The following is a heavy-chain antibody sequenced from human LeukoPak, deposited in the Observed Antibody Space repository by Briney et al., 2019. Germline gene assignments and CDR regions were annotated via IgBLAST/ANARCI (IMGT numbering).Heavy chain of an antibody. CDR3: ARHWAPQTGGAPPHYFDY. CDR1: GYSISSGYY. J-gene: IGHJ4*02. D-gene: IGHD1-26*01. CDR2: IYHSGST. Sequence: PSETLSLTCAVSGYSISSGYYWGWIRPPPGKGLEWIGSIYHSGSTYYTPSLKSRVTISVDTSKHQFSLKLSSVTAADTAVYYWARHWAPQTGGAPPHYFDYWGQGTLVTVSS. V-gene: IGHV4-38-2*01.